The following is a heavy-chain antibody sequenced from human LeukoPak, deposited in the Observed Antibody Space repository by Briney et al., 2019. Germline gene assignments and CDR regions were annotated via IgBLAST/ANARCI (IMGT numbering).Heavy chain of an antibody. CDR3: AKSVGYCSGGSCRAEYFQH. D-gene: IGHD2-15*01. J-gene: IGHJ1*01. V-gene: IGHV3-23*01. Sequence: GGSLRLSCAASGFTFSSYAMYWVRQAPGMGLEWVSIISGSGGSTYYADSVKGRFTISRDNSKNTLYLQMNSLRAEDTAVYYCAKSVGYCSGGSCRAEYFQHWSQGTLVTVSS. CDR2: ISGSGGST. CDR1: GFTFSSYA.